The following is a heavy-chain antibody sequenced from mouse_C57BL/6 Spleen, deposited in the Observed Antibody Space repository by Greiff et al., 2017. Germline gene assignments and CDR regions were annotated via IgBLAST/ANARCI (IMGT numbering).Heavy chain of an antibody. Sequence: VQLQQSGAELVRPGASVKLSCTASGFNITDYYMHWVKQRPEQGLEWIGRIDPEDGDTEYAPKFPGKATMTADTSSNTAYLQLSSLTSEDTAVYYCTTGDYGSIFDYWGQGTTLTVSS. CDR3: TTGDYGSIFDY. CDR2: IDPEDGDT. J-gene: IGHJ2*01. CDR1: GFNITDYY. V-gene: IGHV14-1*01. D-gene: IGHD1-1*01.